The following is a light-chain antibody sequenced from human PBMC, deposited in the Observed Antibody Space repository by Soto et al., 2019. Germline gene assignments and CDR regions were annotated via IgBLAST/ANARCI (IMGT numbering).Light chain of an antibody. CDR1: SGSIASHY. CDR2: EDN. CDR3: QSYHSSNVV. Sequence: NFMLTQPHSVSESPGKTVTISCTRSSGSIASHYVQWYQQRPGSAPTTVIYEDNQRPSGVPDRFSGSIDSSSNSASLTISRLKTEDEADYYCQSYHSSNVVFGGGTKLTVL. J-gene: IGLJ3*02. V-gene: IGLV6-57*04.